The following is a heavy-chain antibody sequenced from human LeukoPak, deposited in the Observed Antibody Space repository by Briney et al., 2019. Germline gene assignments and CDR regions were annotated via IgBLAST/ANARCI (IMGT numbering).Heavy chain of an antibody. CDR3: ARRGGIHLEDFHY. V-gene: IGHV3-33*01. D-gene: IGHD3-3*01. CDR2: IWYDGTNK. Sequence: PGRSLRLSCAASGFTFSSFGMHWVRQAPGKGLEWVAVIWYDGTNKYYADSVKGRFTISRDNSKNTLYLQMNSLRAEDTAVYYCARRGGIHLEDFHYWGQGTLVTVSS. CDR1: GFTFSSFG. J-gene: IGHJ4*02.